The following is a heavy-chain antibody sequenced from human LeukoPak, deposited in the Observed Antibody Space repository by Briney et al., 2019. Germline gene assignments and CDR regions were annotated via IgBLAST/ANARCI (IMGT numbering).Heavy chain of an antibody. D-gene: IGHD6-13*01. CDR3: ARAYSSSWFKGGAFDI. Sequence: PSETLSLTCTVSGGSISRYYWSWIRQPPGKGLEWIGYKDYSGSTNYNRSLKSRVTISVDTSKNQFSLKLSSVTAADTAVYYCARAYSSSWFKGGAFDIWGQGTMVTVSS. CDR1: GGSISRYY. CDR2: KDYSGST. J-gene: IGHJ3*02. V-gene: IGHV4-59*01.